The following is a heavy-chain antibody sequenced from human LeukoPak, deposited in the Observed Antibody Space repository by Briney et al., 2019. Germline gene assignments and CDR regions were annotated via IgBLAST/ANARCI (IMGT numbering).Heavy chain of an antibody. CDR2: ISYDGSNK. J-gene: IGHJ3*02. V-gene: IGHV3-30*18. Sequence: GRSLRLSCAASGFTFSTYGMHWVRQAPGKGLEWVAVISYDGSNKYYADSVKGRFTISRDNSKNTLYLQMNSLRAEDTAVYYCAKCRGSYSGAFDIWGQGTMVTVSS. CDR1: GFTFSTYG. CDR3: AKCRGSYSGAFDI. D-gene: IGHD1-26*01.